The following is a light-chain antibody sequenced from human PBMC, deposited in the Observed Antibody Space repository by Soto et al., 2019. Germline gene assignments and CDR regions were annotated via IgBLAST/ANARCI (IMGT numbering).Light chain of an antibody. CDR2: GAS. CDR1: ESVRRT. Sequence: VMTQPPVSLHVSPGEIVTLSFSASESVRRTLACYQQKPGQAPSLLIHGASTRVTGIPARFSGSGSETEFTLTISILPSEDSAIYYCQQYNDWWTFGQGTKVDIK. V-gene: IGKV3-15*01. J-gene: IGKJ1*01. CDR3: QQYNDWWT.